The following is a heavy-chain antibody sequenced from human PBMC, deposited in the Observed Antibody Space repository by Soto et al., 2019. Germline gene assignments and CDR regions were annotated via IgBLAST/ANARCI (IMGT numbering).Heavy chain of an antibody. CDR3: AAGVRVGDTFGPLDY. J-gene: IGHJ4*02. CDR1: GFTFTSSA. D-gene: IGHD3-16*01. CDR2: IVVGSGNT. Sequence: SVKVSCKASGFTFTSSAVQWVRQARGQRLEWIGWIVVGSGNTNYAQKFQERVTITRDMSTSTAYMELSSLRSEDTAVYYCAAGVRVGDTFGPLDYWGQGTLVTVSS. V-gene: IGHV1-58*01.